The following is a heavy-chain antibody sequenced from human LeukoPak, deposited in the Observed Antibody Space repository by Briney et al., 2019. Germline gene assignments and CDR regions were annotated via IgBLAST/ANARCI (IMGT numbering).Heavy chain of an antibody. CDR3: ARDGYGYGSLFDY. Sequence: ASVKVSCKASGYTFTSYDINWERQATGQGLEWMGWISAYNGNTNYAQKLQGRVTMTTDTSTSTAYMELRSLRSDDTAVYYCARDGYGYGSLFDYWGQGTLVTVSS. V-gene: IGHV1-18*01. CDR1: GYTFTSYD. CDR2: ISAYNGNT. D-gene: IGHD5-18*01. J-gene: IGHJ4*02.